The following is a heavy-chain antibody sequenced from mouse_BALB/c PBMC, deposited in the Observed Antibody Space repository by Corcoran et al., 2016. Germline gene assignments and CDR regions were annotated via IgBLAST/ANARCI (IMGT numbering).Heavy chain of an antibody. J-gene: IGHJ2*01. CDR2: ISCYNGAT. V-gene: IGHV1S34*01. CDR3: ARDYYGNYCDY. D-gene: IGHD2-1*01. Sequence: LVKTGASVKISCKASGYSFTGYYMHWVKQSHGKSLEWIGYISCYNGATSYNQKFKGRATFTVDTSSSTAYMQFNSLTSEDSAVYYCARDYYGNYCDYWGQGTTLTVSS. CDR1: GYSFTGYY.